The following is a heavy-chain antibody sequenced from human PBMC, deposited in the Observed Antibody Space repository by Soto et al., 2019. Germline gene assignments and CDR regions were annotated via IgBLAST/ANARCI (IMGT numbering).Heavy chain of an antibody. J-gene: IGHJ1*01. V-gene: IGHV4-39*02. CDR2: IYYSGST. CDR1: GGSISSSNYF. CDR3: ARDRILGQQLERIQYFQH. D-gene: IGHD6-13*01. Sequence: SETLSLTCSVSGGSISSSNYFWGWIRQPPGKGLEWIGSIYYSGSTYYNPSLKSRVTVSVDTSKNQFSLKLSSVTAADTAVYYCARDRILGQQLERIQYFQHWGQGTLVTVSS.